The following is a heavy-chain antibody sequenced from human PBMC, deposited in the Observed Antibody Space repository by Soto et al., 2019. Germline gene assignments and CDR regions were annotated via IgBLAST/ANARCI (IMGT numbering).Heavy chain of an antibody. CDR2: INPHSGGT. V-gene: IGHV1-2*04. J-gene: IGHJ4*02. CDR3: GRPTGPALGFGY. CDR1: GYTLTHYY. Sequence: ASVHVTFQACGYTLTHYYMHWLRQAPGQGLEWMGWINPHSGGTNYAQKFQGWVTMARDTSISTAYMELSRLRSDDTAVYYCGRPTGPALGFGYLGQGALVTVSS.